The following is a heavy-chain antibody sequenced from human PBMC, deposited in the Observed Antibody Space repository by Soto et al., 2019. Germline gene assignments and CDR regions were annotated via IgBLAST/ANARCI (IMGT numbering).Heavy chain of an antibody. J-gene: IGHJ3*02. CDR3: ARFGCYSSGYYPAVFDI. CDR1: GYTFTSYG. V-gene: IGHV1-18*01. D-gene: IGHD3-22*01. Sequence: AASVKVSCKASGYTFTSYGISWVRQAPGQGLEWMGWISAYNGNTKYEQKLQGRVTMTTDTSTSTAYMELRSLRSDDTAVYYCARFGCYSSGYYPAVFDIWGQGTTVTVSS. CDR2: ISAYNGNT.